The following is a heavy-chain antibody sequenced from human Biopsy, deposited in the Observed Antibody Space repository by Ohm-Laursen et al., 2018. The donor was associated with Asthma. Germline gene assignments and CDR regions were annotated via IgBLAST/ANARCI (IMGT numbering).Heavy chain of an antibody. D-gene: IGHD3-22*01. CDR3: ARIPRRSGSYFVDY. V-gene: IGHV4-31*03. CDR1: GDSITSGGCR. Sequence: TLSLTCIVSGDSITSGGCRWNWIRQHPGKGLEWIGYIHHSGTSYFNPSLKSRVSFSRDTSKNQFSLRLSSVTAADTAMYYCARIPRRSGSYFVDYWGQGTLVTVSS. J-gene: IGHJ4*02. CDR2: IHHSGTS.